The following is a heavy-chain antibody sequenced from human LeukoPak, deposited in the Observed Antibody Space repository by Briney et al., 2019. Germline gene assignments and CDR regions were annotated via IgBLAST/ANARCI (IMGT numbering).Heavy chain of an antibody. V-gene: IGHV1-2*06. D-gene: IGHD3-3*02. CDR2: INPNSGGT. CDR1: GYTFTGYY. J-gene: IGHJ4*02. Sequence: VASVKVSCKASGYTFTGYYMHWVRQAPGQGLEWMGRINPNSGGTNYAQKFQGRVTMTRDTSTSTVYMELSSLRSEDTAVYYCARGLSDYWGQGTLVTVSS. CDR3: ARGLSDY.